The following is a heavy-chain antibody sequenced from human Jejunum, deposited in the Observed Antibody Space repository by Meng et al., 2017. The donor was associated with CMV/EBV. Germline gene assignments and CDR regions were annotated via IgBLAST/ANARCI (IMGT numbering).Heavy chain of an antibody. CDR2: IYSGEST. V-gene: IGHV3-53*01. CDR3: AKKYSGSFDY. J-gene: IGHJ4*02. CDR1: EFSLIRNN. Sequence: SCTASEFSLIRNNMPWVRQAPGKGLEWVSAIYSGESTYYADSVKGRFTISRDNSKNTLYLQMNSLRAEDTAVYYCAKKYSGSFDYWGQGTLVTVSS. D-gene: IGHD1-26*01.